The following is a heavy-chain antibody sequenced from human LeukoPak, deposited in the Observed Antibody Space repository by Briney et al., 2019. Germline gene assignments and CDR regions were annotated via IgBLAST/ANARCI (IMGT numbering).Heavy chain of an antibody. Sequence: PSQTLSLTCTVSGGSISSGSYYWSWIRQPAGKGLEWIGRIYTSGSTNYNPSLKSRVTISVDTSKNQFSLKLSSVTAADTAMYYCARELYDSWSGYYLNYWGQGTLVTVSS. J-gene: IGHJ4*02. D-gene: IGHD3-3*01. CDR1: GGSISSGSYY. CDR2: IYTSGST. V-gene: IGHV4-61*02. CDR3: ARELYDSWSGYYLNY.